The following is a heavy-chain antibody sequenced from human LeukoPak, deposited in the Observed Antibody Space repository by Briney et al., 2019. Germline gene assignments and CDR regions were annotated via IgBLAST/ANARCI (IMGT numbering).Heavy chain of an antibody. CDR3: ARDWIVGATPFDY. CDR2: IIPIFGTA. D-gene: IGHD1-26*01. CDR1: GGTFSSYA. Sequence: GASVKVSCKASGGTFSSYAISWVRQAPGQGLEWMGGIIPIFGTANYAQKFQGRVTITADESTSTAYMELSSLRSEDTAVYYCARDWIVGATPFDYWGQGTLVTVSS. J-gene: IGHJ4*02. V-gene: IGHV1-69*13.